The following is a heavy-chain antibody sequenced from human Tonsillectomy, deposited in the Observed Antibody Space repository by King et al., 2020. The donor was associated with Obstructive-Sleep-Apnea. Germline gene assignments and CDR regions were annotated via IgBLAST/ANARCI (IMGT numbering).Heavy chain of an antibody. D-gene: IGHD2-2*01. CDR3: ARDQYQLLSPFDY. V-gene: IGHV1-18*04. CDR1: GYIFTSNG. CDR2: ISDYNGNT. Sequence: VQLVESGAEVMKPGASVKVSCKASGYIFTSNGVSWVRQAPGQGLEWMGSISDYNGNTNYAQKLQGRVTMTTDTSTSTAYMELRSLRSDDTAVYYCARDQYQLLSPFDYWGQGTLVTVSS. J-gene: IGHJ4*02.